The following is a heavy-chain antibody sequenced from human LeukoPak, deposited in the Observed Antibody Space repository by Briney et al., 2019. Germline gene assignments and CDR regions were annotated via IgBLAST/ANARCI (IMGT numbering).Heavy chain of an antibody. J-gene: IGHJ6*02. CDR2: ISAYNGNT. V-gene: IGHV1-18*01. Sequence: ASVKVSCKASGYTFTSYGISWVRQAPGQGLEWMGWISAYNGNTNYAQKLQGRVTMTTDTSTSTAYMELRSLRSDDTAVYYCARGTMVRGVIINYYYGMDVWSQGTTVTVSS. CDR1: GYTFTSYG. D-gene: IGHD3-10*01. CDR3: ARGTMVRGVIINYYYGMDV.